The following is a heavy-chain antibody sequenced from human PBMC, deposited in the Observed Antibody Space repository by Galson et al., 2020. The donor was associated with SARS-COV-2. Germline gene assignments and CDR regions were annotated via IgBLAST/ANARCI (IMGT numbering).Heavy chain of an antibody. V-gene: IGHV3-33*01. CDR1: GFTFSSYG. J-gene: IGHJ4*02. CDR2: IWYDGSNK. D-gene: IGHD3-10*01. CDR3: ARAARVVRGDIDY. Sequence: TGGSLRLSCAASGFTFSSYGMHWVRQAPGKGLEWVAVIWYDGSNKYYADSVKGRFTISRDNSKNTLYLQMNSLRAEDTAVYYCARAARVVRGDIDYWGQGTLVTVSS.